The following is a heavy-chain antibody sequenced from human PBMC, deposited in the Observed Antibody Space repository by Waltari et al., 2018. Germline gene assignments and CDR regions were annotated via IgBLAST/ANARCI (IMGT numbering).Heavy chain of an antibody. D-gene: IGHD6-25*01. J-gene: IGHJ4*02. CDR1: GDSITSGSYH. Sequence: QVQLQESGPGLVKPSQTLSPICSVSGDSITSGSYHWSWIRQPAGEGLEFIGRIYKYGNTIYNPSLKGRVTISMDTSKNQFSLRLESVTATDTAVYYCTRDAAGGIDFWGQGTLVTVSS. CDR2: IYKYGNT. CDR3: TRDAAGGIDF. V-gene: IGHV4-61*02.